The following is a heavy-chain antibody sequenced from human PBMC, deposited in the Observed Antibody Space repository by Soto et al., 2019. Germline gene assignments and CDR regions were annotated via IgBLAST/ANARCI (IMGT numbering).Heavy chain of an antibody. CDR3: ARHLPVYEIEPSGIAAAGTSGDY. J-gene: IGHJ4*02. D-gene: IGHD6-13*01. CDR2: IYPGDSDT. V-gene: IGHV5-51*01. Sequence: PGASVKISCKGSGYSVTSYWRGWVRQMPGKGLEWMGIIYPGDSDTRYSPSFQGQVTISADKSISTAYLQWSSLKASDTAMYYCARHLPVYEIEPSGIAAAGTSGDYWGQGTLVTVSS. CDR1: GYSVTSYW.